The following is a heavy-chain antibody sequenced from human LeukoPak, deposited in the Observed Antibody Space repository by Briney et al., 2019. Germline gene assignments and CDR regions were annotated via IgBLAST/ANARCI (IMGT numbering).Heavy chain of an antibody. J-gene: IGHJ4*02. CDR1: GGSFSGYC. CDR3: ASGRAAAGVSGADY. CDR2: INQSGST. Sequence: TRALICAVDGGSFSGYCWRWIRHPPGKLRGWIGEINQSGSTNYNPSLKSRDTISVDTSKNQFSLKLSSVTAADRAEHYCASGRAAAGVSGADYWGQGTLVTLSS. V-gene: IGHV4-34*01. D-gene: IGHD6-13*01.